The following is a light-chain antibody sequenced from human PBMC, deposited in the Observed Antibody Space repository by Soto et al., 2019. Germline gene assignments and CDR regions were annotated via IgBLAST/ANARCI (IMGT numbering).Light chain of an antibody. CDR3: QSYDSSVVV. Sequence: NFMLTQPHSVSESPGKTVTISCNRSSGSIASNYVQWYQQRPGSAPTTVIYEDNRRPSGVPDRFSGSIDSSSNSASLTISGLKTEDEADYYCQSYDSSVVVFGGGTKLTVL. V-gene: IGLV6-57*03. CDR1: SGSIASNY. J-gene: IGLJ2*01. CDR2: EDN.